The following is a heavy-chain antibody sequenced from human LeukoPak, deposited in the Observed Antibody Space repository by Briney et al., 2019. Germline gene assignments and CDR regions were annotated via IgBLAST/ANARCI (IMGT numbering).Heavy chain of an antibody. Sequence: GGSLRLSCAAPGFTFSSYAMSWVRQAPGGGLEWVSAISGSGGSTYYADSVKGRFTISRDNSKNTLYLQMNSLRAEDTAVYYCAKEKQWLVLISDAFDIWGQGTMVTVSS. CDR3: AKEKQWLVLISDAFDI. CDR2: ISGSGGST. J-gene: IGHJ3*02. CDR1: GFTFSSYA. D-gene: IGHD6-19*01. V-gene: IGHV3-23*01.